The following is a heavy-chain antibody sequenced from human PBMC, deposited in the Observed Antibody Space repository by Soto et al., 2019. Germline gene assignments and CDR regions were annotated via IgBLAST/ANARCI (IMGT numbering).Heavy chain of an antibody. CDR3: ARSGTSNAGMDV. CDR2: INSDGSHT. CDR1: GFTFTNYW. J-gene: IGHJ6*02. Sequence: EVQLVESGEGLVQPGGSLRLSCAASGFTFTNYWMHWVRQVPGKGLVWVSRINSDGSHTTYADSVKGRFTISRDNAQNTLFLRMNSLRAEDTAVYSCARSGTSNAGMDVWGRGTTVTVSS. V-gene: IGHV3-74*01. D-gene: IGHD1-7*01.